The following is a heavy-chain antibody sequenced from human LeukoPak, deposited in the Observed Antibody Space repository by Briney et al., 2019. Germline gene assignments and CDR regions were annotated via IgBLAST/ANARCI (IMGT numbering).Heavy chain of an antibody. Sequence: GGSLRLSCAASGFTFNNAKMNWVRQAPGKGLEYVSAITSNGGSTYYADSVKGRFTISRDNSKNTLYLQMSSLRAEDTAVYYCVKGRCSGSSCYGGDYWGQGTLVTVSS. CDR1: GFTFNNAK. D-gene: IGHD2-2*01. V-gene: IGHV3-64D*06. J-gene: IGHJ4*02. CDR3: VKGRCSGSSCYGGDY. CDR2: ITSNGGST.